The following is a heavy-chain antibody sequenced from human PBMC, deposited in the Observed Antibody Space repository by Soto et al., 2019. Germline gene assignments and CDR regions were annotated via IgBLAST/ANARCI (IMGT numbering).Heavy chain of an antibody. Sequence: QVQLVESGGGVVQPGRSLRLSCAASGFTFSSYAMHWVRQAPGKGLEWVAVISYDGSNKYYADSVKGRFTISRDNSKNPLYLQMNSLRAEDTAVYYCARGDCSSTSCYVCWGQGTLVTVSS. CDR2: ISYDGSNK. CDR1: GFTFSSYA. CDR3: ARGDCSSTSCYVC. J-gene: IGHJ4*02. D-gene: IGHD2-2*01. V-gene: IGHV3-30-3*01.